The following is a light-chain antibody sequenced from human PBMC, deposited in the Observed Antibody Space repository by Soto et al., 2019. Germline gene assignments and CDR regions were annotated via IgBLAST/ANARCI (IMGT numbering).Light chain of an antibody. J-gene: IGKJ5*01. Sequence: EIVSTQSPATLSLSPGERAILSCRASQSVSTFLAWFQQKPGQPPRLLIYNASNRTTGIPARFSGSGSGTDFTLTISSLEPEDFAVYYCQQRGDWPPITFGQGTRLEI. V-gene: IGKV3-11*01. CDR2: NAS. CDR3: QQRGDWPPIT. CDR1: QSVSTF.